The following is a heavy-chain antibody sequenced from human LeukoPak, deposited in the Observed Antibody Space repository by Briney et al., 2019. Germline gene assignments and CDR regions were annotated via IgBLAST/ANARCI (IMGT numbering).Heavy chain of an antibody. D-gene: IGHD3-22*01. J-gene: IGHJ3*02. CDR2: INPSGGST. CDR1: GYTFTGYY. CDR3: ASRYYDSSGYSPDAFDI. Sequence: ASVRVSCKASGYTFTGYYMHWVRQAPGQGLEWMGIINPSGGSTSYAQKFQGRVTMTRDMSTSTVYMELSSLRSEDTAVYYCASRYYDSSGYSPDAFDIWGQGTMVTVSS. V-gene: IGHV1-46*01.